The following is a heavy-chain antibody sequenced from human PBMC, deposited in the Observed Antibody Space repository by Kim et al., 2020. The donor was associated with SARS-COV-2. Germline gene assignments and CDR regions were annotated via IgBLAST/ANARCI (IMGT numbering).Heavy chain of an antibody. CDR1: GYTFTSYG. CDR3: ARIEYYDFWSGYFNYYGMDV. J-gene: IGHJ6*02. D-gene: IGHD3-3*01. V-gene: IGHV1-18*01. CDR2: ISAYNGNT. Sequence: ASVKVSCKASGYTFTSYGISWVRQAPGQGLEWMGWISAYNGNTNYAQKLQGRVTMTTDTSTSTAYMELRSLRSDDTAVYYCARIEYYDFWSGYFNYYGMDVWGQGTTVTVSS.